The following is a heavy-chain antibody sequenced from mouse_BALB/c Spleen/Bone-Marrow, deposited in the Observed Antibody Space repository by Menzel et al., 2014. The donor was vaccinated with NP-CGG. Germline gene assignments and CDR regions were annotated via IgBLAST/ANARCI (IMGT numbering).Heavy chain of an antibody. CDR1: GFTFTDYY. V-gene: IGHV7-3*02. J-gene: IGHJ4*01. CDR2: IRNKANGYTT. Sequence: DVQLQESGGGLVQPGGSLRLSCATSGFTFTDYYMSWVRQPPGMALGWLGFIRNKANGYTTEYSASVKGRFTISRDNSQSILYLQMNTLRAEDSATYYCARDDYYAMDYWGQGTSVTVSS. CDR3: ARDDYYAMDY.